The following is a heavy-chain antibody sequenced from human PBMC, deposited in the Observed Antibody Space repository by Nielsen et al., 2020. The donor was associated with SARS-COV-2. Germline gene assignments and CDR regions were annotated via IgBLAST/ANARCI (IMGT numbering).Heavy chain of an antibody. D-gene: IGHD3-22*01. CDR3: VRVRDDGYYYDTGPFDY. V-gene: IGHV3-74*01. CDR2: INTDGSRS. Sequence: GESLKISCAASGFNFNSYWMHWVRRGPGRGLVWVSRINTDGSRSAYADSVKGRFTISRDNARDTVYLQMNSLSAEDTAVYYCVRVRDDGYYYDTGPFDYWGQGALVTVSS. CDR1: GFNFNSYW. J-gene: IGHJ4*02.